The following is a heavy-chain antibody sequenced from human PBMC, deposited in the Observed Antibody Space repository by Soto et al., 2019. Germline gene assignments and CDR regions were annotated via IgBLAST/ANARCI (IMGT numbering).Heavy chain of an antibody. Sequence: EVQLVESGGGLVQPGRSLRLSCAASGFTFDDYAMHWVRQAPGKGLEWVSGISWNSGSIGYADSVKGRFTISRDNAKNSLYLQMNSLRAEDMALYYCAKDRYSSSSGGVDYWGQGTLVTVSS. J-gene: IGHJ4*02. CDR2: ISWNSGSI. V-gene: IGHV3-9*03. CDR1: GFTFDDYA. CDR3: AKDRYSSSSGGVDY. D-gene: IGHD6-6*01.